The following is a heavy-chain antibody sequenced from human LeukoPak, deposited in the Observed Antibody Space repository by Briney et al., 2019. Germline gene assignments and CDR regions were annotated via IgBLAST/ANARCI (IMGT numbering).Heavy chain of an antibody. D-gene: IGHD6-19*01. CDR3: ARGGWYKNWFDP. CDR2: IYYSGST. J-gene: IGHJ5*02. V-gene: IGHV4-59*01. CDR1: GGSISSYY. Sequence: PSETLSLTCTVSGGSISSYYWSWIRQPPGRGLEWIGYIYYSGSTNYNPSLKSRVTISVDTSKNQFSLKLSSVTAADTAVYYCARGGWYKNWFDPWGRGTLVTVSS.